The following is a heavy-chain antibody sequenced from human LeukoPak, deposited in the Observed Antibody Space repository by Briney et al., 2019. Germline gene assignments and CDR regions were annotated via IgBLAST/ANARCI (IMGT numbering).Heavy chain of an antibody. CDR1: GFTFSSYA. CDR2: MTGSGGST. Sequence: GGSLRLSCAASGFTFSSYAMSWVPQAPGKGLEWFSTMTGSGGSTSYAASVKGRFTISRDNSKNTLYLQMNSLRAEDTAVYYCAKMAGGVYSSSWYLDYWGQGTLVTVSS. V-gene: IGHV3-23*01. D-gene: IGHD6-13*01. CDR3: AKMAGGVYSSSWYLDY. J-gene: IGHJ4*02.